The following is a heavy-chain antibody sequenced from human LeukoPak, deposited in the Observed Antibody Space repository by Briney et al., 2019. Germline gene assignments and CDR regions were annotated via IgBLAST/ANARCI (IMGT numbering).Heavy chain of an antibody. Sequence: ASVKVSCKASGYXFTGYYIHWVRQAPGQGLEWMGWINPNTGGTNYAQRFRGRVTMTRDTSISTAYMELSRLSSDDTAVYYCASTSSQEGMDVWGQGTTVTVSS. J-gene: IGHJ6*02. CDR3: ASTSSQEGMDV. V-gene: IGHV1-2*02. CDR2: INPNTGGT. CDR1: GYXFTGYY. D-gene: IGHD6-6*01.